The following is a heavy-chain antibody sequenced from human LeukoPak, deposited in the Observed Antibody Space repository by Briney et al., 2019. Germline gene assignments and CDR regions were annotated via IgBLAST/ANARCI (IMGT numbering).Heavy chain of an antibody. V-gene: IGHV1-69*04. CDR1: GGTFSSYA. CDR3: ALGSGDYYDKLVSYYYYGMDV. CDR2: IIPILGIA. J-gene: IGHJ6*02. D-gene: IGHD3-22*01. Sequence: ASVKVSCKASGGTFSSYAISWVRQAPGQGLEWMGRIIPILGIANYAQKFQGRVTITADKSTSTAYMELSSLRSEDTAVYYCALGSGDYYDKLVSYYYYGMDVWGQGTTVTVSS.